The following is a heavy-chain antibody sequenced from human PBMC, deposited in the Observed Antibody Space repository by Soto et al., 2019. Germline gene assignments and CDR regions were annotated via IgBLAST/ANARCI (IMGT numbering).Heavy chain of an antibody. D-gene: IGHD3-3*01. CDR1: GGSISSSSYS. J-gene: IGHJ6*02. CDR2: MYYGVNT. V-gene: IGHV4-39*02. Sequence: SETLSLTCIVSGGSISSSSYSWAWIRQPPGKGLEWIGTMYYGVNTYYNPSLESRFTISRDNSKNTQYLQMNSLRAEDTAVYYCAKEVWSGPMDVWGQGTTVTVSS. CDR3: AKEVWSGPMDV.